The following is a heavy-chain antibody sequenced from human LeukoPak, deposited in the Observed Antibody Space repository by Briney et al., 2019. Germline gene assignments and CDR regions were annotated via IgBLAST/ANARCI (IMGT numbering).Heavy chain of an antibody. D-gene: IGHD6-13*01. CDR3: ARLTGIAAAGSLDY. Sequence: GGSLKISWKGSGYSLTTYWIGWVRQMPGKGLEGVGSIYPADSDTRYSPSFQGQVTISADKSISTAYLQWSSLKASDTAMYYCARLTGIAAAGSLDYWGQGTLVTVSS. V-gene: IGHV5-51*01. CDR2: IYPADSDT. J-gene: IGHJ4*02. CDR1: GYSLTTYW.